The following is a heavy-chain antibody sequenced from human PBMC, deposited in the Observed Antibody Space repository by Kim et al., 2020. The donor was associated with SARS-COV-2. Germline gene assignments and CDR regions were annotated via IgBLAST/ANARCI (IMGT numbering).Heavy chain of an antibody. D-gene: IGHD3-3*01. CDR1: GFTFSSYW. CDR3: ARVKYYDFWSGYYLDFRGGAFDI. Sequence: GGSLRLSCAASGFTFSSYWMSWVRQAPGKGLEWVANIKQDGSEKYYVDSVKGRFTISRDNAKNSLYLQMNSLRAEDTAVYYCARVKYYDFWSGYYLDFRGGAFDIWGQGTMVTVSS. V-gene: IGHV3-7*04. CDR2: IKQDGSEK. J-gene: IGHJ3*02.